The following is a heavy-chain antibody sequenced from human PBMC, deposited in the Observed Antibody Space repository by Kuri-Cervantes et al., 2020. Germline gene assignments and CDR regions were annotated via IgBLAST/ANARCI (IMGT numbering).Heavy chain of an antibody. CDR3: ARGGGYYDFWSGYSPYYHYMDV. J-gene: IGHJ6*03. CDR1: GGSISSGDYY. CDR2: IYYSGST. Sequence: SETLSLTCTVSGGSISSGDYYWSWIRQPPGKGLEWIGYIYYSGSTNYNPSLKSRVTISVDTSKNQFSLKLSSVTAADTAVYYCARGGGYYDFWSGYSPYYHYMDVWGKGTTVTVSS. D-gene: IGHD3-3*01. V-gene: IGHV4-61*08.